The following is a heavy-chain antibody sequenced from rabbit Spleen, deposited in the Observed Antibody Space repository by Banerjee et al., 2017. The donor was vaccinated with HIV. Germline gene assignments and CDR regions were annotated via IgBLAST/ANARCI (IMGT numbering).Heavy chain of an antibody. CDR1: GFSFSSTYY. J-gene: IGHJ6*01. CDR3: ARDAGTSFSTYGMDL. Sequence: QQLVESGGGLVKPGASLTLTCTASGFSFSSTYYMCWVRQAPGKGLEWIACIDAGSSGSTYYASWAKGRFTVSKTASTTVTLQMTSLTAADTATYFCARDAGTSFSTYGMDLWGPGTLVTVS. D-gene: IGHD8-1*01. CDR2: IDAGSSGST. V-gene: IGHV1S40*01.